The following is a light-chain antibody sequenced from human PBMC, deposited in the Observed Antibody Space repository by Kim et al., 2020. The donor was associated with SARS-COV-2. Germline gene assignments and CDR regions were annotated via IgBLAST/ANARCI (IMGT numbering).Light chain of an antibody. CDR2: QTY. CDR1: RSNIGSNY. Sequence: QRVTISCSGSRSNIGSNYVYWYQQLPGAAPKRPIFQTYQRPSGVPDRFSGSSYGTSASLATSGLRSEDEADYYCAAWDNGLSVHYVFGTGTKVTVL. V-gene: IGLV1-47*01. CDR3: AAWDNGLSVHYV. J-gene: IGLJ1*01.